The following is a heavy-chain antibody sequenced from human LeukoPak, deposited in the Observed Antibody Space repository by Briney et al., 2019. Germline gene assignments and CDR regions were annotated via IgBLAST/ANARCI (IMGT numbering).Heavy chain of an antibody. D-gene: IGHD1-26*01. V-gene: IGHV3-30*02. CDR3: VRDRGTYRPIDY. Sequence: GGSLRLSCAASGFTFSSYGMHWVRQAPGKGLEWVAFIRYDGSNKYYADSVKGRFTISRDKAQNSLYLQMNSLRPEDTAIYYCVRDRGTYRPIDYWGEGTLVTVSS. J-gene: IGHJ4*02. CDR2: IRYDGSNK. CDR1: GFTFSSYG.